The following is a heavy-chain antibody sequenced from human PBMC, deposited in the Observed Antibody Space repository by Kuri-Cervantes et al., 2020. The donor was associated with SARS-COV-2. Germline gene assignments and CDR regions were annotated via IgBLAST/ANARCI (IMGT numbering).Heavy chain of an antibody. Sequence: ASVKVSCKASGYTFTSYGISWVRQAPGQGLEWMGWISAYNGNTNYAQKLQGRVTMTTDTSTSTAYMELRSLRSDDTAVYYCARVYCSGGSCYSLDYWGQGTLLPSPQ. CDR3: ARVYCSGGSCYSLDY. D-gene: IGHD2-15*01. CDR2: ISAYNGNT. V-gene: IGHV1-18*01. CDR1: GYTFTSYG. J-gene: IGHJ4*02.